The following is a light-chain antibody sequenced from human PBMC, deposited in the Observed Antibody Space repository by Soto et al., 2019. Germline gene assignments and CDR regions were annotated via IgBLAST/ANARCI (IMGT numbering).Light chain of an antibody. CDR2: GAS. CDR3: QQYGSSPQT. V-gene: IGKV3-20*01. CDR1: QSVSSSY. Sequence: EIVLTQSPGTLSLSPGERATLFCRASQSVSSSYLAWYQQKPGQAPRLLIYGASSSATGIPDRFSGSGSVTDFTLTISRLEPDAFAVYFCQQYGSSPQTFGQGTKLEIQ. J-gene: IGKJ2*01.